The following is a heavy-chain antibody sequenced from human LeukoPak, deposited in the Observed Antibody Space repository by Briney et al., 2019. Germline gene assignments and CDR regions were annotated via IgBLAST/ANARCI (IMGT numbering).Heavy chain of an antibody. CDR3: ARAHTVGYSYGP. Sequence: SETLSLTCTVSGGSISSYYWSWIRQPPGKGLEWIGYIYYSGSTNYNPSLKSRVTISVDTSKNQFSLKLSSVTAADTAVYYCARAHTVGYSYGPWGQGTLVTVSS. CDR1: GGSISSYY. CDR2: IYYSGST. V-gene: IGHV4-59*12. J-gene: IGHJ4*02. D-gene: IGHD5-18*01.